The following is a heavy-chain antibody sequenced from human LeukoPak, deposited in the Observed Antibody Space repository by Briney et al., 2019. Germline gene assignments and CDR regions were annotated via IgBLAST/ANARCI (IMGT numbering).Heavy chain of an antibody. J-gene: IGHJ4*02. CDR3: ARDLPRIAVAASGH. CDR2: INPNSGGT. V-gene: IGHV1-2*02. Sequence: ASVKVSCKASGYTFTGYYMHWVRQAPGQGLEWMGWINPNSGGTNYAQKFQGRVTMTTDTSTSTVYMEVRSLRSDDTAVYYCARDLPRIAVAASGHWGQGTLVTVSS. D-gene: IGHD6-19*01. CDR1: GYTFTGYY.